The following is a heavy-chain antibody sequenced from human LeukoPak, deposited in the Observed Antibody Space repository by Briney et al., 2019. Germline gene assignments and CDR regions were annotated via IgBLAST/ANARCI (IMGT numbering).Heavy chain of an antibody. CDR3: AAVSVDYGDLSLDF. CDR1: GFTFSNAW. D-gene: IGHD4-17*01. CDR2: IKSKTDGGTT. J-gene: IGHJ4*02. V-gene: IGHV3-15*01. Sequence: GVSLRLSCAASGFTFSNAWMSWVRQPPGKGLEWVGRIKSKTDGGTTDYAEPVKGRFTISRDDSKNTLCLQMNFLKTEDTALYYCAAVSVDYGDLSLDFWGQGTLVTVSS.